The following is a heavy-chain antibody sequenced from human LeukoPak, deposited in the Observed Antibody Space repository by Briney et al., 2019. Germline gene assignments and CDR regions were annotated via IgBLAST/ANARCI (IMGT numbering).Heavy chain of an antibody. V-gene: IGHV3-53*01. D-gene: IGHD5-24*01. Sequence: GGSLRLSCAASGFTVSSNYMSWVRQAPGKGLEWVSVIYSGGSTYYADSVEGRFTISRDNSKNTLYLQMNSLRAEDTAVYYCARQGDGYTYFDYWGQGTLVTVSS. CDR3: ARQGDGYTYFDY. CDR2: IYSGGST. CDR1: GFTVSSNY. J-gene: IGHJ4*02.